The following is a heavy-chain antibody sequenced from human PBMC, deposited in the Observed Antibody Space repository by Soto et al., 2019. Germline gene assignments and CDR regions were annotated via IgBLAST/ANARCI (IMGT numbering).Heavy chain of an antibody. V-gene: IGHV1-69*01. CDR3: ARDTPTTVTTTGGHFDY. CDR2: NIPIFGTA. J-gene: IGHJ4*02. CDR1: GGTFSSYA. D-gene: IGHD4-17*01. Sequence: QVQLVQSGAEVKKPGSSVKVSCRASGGTFSSYAISWVRQAPGQGLEWMGGNIPIFGTANHAKKSQGRVTITADESTSTAYMERSSLRSEDTAVYYCARDTPTTVTTTGGHFDYWGQGTLVTVSS.